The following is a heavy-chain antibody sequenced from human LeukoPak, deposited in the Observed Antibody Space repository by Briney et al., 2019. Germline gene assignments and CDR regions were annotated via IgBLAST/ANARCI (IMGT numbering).Heavy chain of an antibody. CDR3: RRLDCSSTSCYAPLDY. J-gene: IGHJ4*02. Sequence: SETLSPTCALYGGSFSGYYWSWIRQPPGKGLEWIGEINHSGSTNYNPSLKSRVTISVDTSKNQFSLKLSSVTAADTAVYYCRRLDCSSTSCYAPLDYWGQGTLVTVSS. V-gene: IGHV4-34*01. D-gene: IGHD2-2*01. CDR1: GGSFSGYY. CDR2: INHSGST.